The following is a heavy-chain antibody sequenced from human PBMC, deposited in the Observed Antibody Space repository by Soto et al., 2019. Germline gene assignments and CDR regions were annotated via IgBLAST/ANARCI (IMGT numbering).Heavy chain of an antibody. CDR3: ARDTGYDHDAFDI. CDR2: INPTGTMT. V-gene: IGHV1-46*01. Sequence: ASVKVSCKASGYTFIASYYTHWVRQAPGQGLEWMGIINPTGTMTKYSERFQGRLTMTRDTSTSTDYMELSTLTSEDTAVYFCARDTGYDHDAFDIWGQGTMVTVSS. D-gene: IGHD5-12*01. CDR1: GYTFIASYY. J-gene: IGHJ3*02.